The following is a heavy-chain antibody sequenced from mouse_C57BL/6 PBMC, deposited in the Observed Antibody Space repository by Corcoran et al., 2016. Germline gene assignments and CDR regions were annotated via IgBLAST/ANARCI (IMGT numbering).Heavy chain of an antibody. V-gene: IGHV1-18*01. D-gene: IGHD1-1*01. CDR1: GYTFTDYN. Sequence: EVQLQQSGPELVKPGASVKLPCKASGYTFTDYNMDWVKQSHGKSLEWIGDINPNNGGTIYNQKFKGKATLTVDKSSSTAYMELRSLTSEDTAVYYCARGGSLDYWGQGTTLTVSS. CDR2: INPNNGGT. J-gene: IGHJ2*01. CDR3: ARGGSLDY.